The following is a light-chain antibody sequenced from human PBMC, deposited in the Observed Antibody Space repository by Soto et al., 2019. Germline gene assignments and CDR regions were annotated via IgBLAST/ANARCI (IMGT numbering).Light chain of an antibody. J-gene: IGKJ2*01. CDR1: QHVSSN. CDR2: RAS. Sequence: EIVMTQSPATLSVSPGVSATLSCRASQHVSSNLAWYRQKPGQAPTLLIYRASTRATGIPATFSGSGSGTEFTLTIRSLQSEDFAVYYCQQYNKWPYTFGQGTKLEI. CDR3: QQYNKWPYT. V-gene: IGKV3-15*01.